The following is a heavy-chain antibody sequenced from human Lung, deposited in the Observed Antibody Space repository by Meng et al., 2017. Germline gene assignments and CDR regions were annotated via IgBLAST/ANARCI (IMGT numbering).Heavy chain of an antibody. CDR2: IYNSGST. CDR3: ARGQKGYFDL. J-gene: IGHJ2*01. Sequence: QAQLQESGPGLVKPAQTLSLPCTGSGGSISSSNYYWSWIRQPPGKGLEWSGHIYNSGSTYYNPSLKSRITISVDTSKNQFSLKLSSVTAADTAVYYCARGQKGYFDLWGRGTLVTVSS. V-gene: IGHV4-30-4*01. CDR1: GGSISSSNYY.